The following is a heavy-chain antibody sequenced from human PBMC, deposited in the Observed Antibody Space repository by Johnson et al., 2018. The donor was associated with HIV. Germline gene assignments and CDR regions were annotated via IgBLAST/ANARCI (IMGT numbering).Heavy chain of an antibody. Sequence: VQLVESGGGVVRPGGSLRLSCAASGFTFDNYGMSWVRQAPGKGLEWVSIIYSGGSTYYADSVKGRFTISRDNAKNSLYLQMNSLRDEDTALYYCAREGTTGRNDAFDIWGQGTMVTVSS. CDR2: IIYSGGST. J-gene: IGHJ3*02. V-gene: IGHV3-20*04. D-gene: IGHD1-1*01. CDR1: GFTFDNYG. CDR3: AREGTTGRNDAFDI.